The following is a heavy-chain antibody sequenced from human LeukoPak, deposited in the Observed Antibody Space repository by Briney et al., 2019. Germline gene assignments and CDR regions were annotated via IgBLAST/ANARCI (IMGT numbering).Heavy chain of an antibody. CDR3: ARVTSGSGWYWFDP. D-gene: IGHD6-19*01. V-gene: IGHV3-7*05. CDR1: GFTFSNYW. Sequence: GGPLRLSCAVSGFTFSNYWMSWVRQAPGKGLEWVANIKEDGSEKYSVDSVKGRFTISRDNAKNSLYLQMNSVRVDDTAVYYCARVTSGSGWYWFDPWGQGSLVTVSS. CDR2: IKEDGSEK. J-gene: IGHJ5*02.